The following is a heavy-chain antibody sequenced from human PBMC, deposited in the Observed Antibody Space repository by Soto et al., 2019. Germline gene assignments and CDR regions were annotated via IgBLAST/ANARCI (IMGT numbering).Heavy chain of an antibody. CDR2: ISGSGGST. Sequence: GGSLRLSCAASGFTFSSYAMSWVRQAPGKGLEWVSAISGSGGSTYYADSVKGRFTISRDNSKNTLYLQMNSLRAEDTAVYYCAKDLLHAYYYYGMDVWGQGTTVTVSS. V-gene: IGHV3-23*01. CDR1: GFTFSSYA. CDR3: AKDLLHAYYYYGMDV. J-gene: IGHJ6*02. D-gene: IGHD4-4*01.